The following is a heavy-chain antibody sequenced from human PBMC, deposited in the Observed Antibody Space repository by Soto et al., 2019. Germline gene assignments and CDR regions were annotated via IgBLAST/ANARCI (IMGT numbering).Heavy chain of an antibody. CDR3: AKCPQLWYVCLDY. V-gene: IGHV3-23*01. J-gene: IGHJ4*02. CDR1: GFTFSSYA. CDR2: ISGSGGST. Sequence: EVQLLESGGGLVQPGGSLRLSCAASGFTFSSYAMSWVRQAPGKGLEWVSAISGSGGSTYYADSVKGRFTISRDNSKNTLYLQMNRLRAEDTAVYYCAKCPQLWYVCLDYWGQGTLVTVSS. D-gene: IGHD5-18*01.